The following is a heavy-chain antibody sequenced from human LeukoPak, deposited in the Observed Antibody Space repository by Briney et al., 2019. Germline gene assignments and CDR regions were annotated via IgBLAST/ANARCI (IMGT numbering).Heavy chain of an antibody. V-gene: IGHV1-69*05. CDR3: ARDFFRDGYINFDY. CDR2: IIPIFGTA. D-gene: IGHD5-18*01. J-gene: IGHJ4*02. Sequence: GASVKVSCKASGGTFSSYAISWVRQAPGQGLEWMGRIIPIFGTANYAQKFQGRVTITTDESTSTAYMELSSLRSEDMAVYYCARDFFRDGYINFDYWGRGTLVTVSS. CDR1: GGTFSSYA.